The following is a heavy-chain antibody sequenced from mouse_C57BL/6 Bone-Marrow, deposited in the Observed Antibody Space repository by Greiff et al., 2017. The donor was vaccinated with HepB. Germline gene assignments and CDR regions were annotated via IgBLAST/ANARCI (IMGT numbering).Heavy chain of an antibody. J-gene: IGHJ2*01. D-gene: IGHD1-1*01. Sequence: LVESGAELVRPGTSVKMSCKASGYTFTNYWIGWAKQRPGHGLEWIGDIYPGGGYTNYNEKFKGKATLTADKSSSTAYMQFSSLTSEDSAIYYCARIDYYGSSYSYWGQGTTLTVSS. CDR3: ARIDYYGSSYSY. CDR2: IYPGGGYT. CDR1: GYTFTNYW. V-gene: IGHV1-63*01.